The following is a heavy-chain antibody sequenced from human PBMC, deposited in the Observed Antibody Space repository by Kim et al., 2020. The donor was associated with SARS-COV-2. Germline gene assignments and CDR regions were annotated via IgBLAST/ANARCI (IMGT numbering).Heavy chain of an antibody. J-gene: IGHJ4*02. D-gene: IGHD3-10*01. V-gene: IGHV4-39*01. CDR3: ARHGYYGSGSYYTFDY. Sequence: LKSRVTVPVDTSKTQFSLKLSSVTAADTAVYYCARHGYYGSGSYYTFDYWGQGTLVTVSS.